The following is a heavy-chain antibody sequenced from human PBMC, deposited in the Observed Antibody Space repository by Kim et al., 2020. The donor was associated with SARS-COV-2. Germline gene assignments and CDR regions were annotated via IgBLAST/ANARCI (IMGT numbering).Heavy chain of an antibody. V-gene: IGHV4-59*01. CDR2: IYYSGST. J-gene: IGHJ6*02. CDR3: ARDSSEMGDSNYYYGMDV. D-gene: IGHD1-26*01. CDR1: GGSISSYY. Sequence: SETLSLTCTVSGGSISSYYWSWIRQPPGKGLEWIGYIYYSGSTNYKPSLKSRVTISVDTSTNQFSLKLSSVTAADTAVYYCARDSSEMGDSNYYYGMDVWGQVTTVTVSS.